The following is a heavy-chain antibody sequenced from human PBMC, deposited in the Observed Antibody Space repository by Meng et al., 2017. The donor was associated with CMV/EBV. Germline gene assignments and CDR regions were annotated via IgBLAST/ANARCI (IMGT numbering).Heavy chain of an antibody. CDR1: GFTFSSYG. CDR3: ARDRVTAAAGVGWFDP. CDR2: ISYDGSNK. V-gene: IGHV3-30*19. J-gene: IGHJ5*02. D-gene: IGHD6-13*01. Sequence: GGSLRLSCAASGFTFSSYGMYWVRQAPGKGLEWVAVISYDGSNKYYADSVKGRFTISRDNSKNTLYLQMNSLRAEDTAVYYCARDRVTAAAGVGWFDPWGQGTLVTVSS.